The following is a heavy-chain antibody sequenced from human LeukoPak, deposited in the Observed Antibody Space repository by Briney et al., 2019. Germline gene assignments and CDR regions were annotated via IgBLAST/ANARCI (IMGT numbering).Heavy chain of an antibody. CDR3: ARDLHTAMVH. Sequence: GGSLRLSCAASGFTISSYEMNWVRQAPGKGLEWVSYISSSGSTIYYADSVKGRFTISRDNAKNSLYLQMNSLRAEDTAVYYCARDLHTAMVHWGQGTLVTVSS. V-gene: IGHV3-48*03. D-gene: IGHD5-18*01. CDR2: ISSSGSTI. CDR1: GFTISSYE. J-gene: IGHJ4*02.